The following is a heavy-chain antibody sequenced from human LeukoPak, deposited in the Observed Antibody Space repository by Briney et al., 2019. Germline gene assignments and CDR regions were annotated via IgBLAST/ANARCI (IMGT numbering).Heavy chain of an antibody. CDR3: ARVGDCGRASCYAIDY. Sequence: GGSLRLSCAASGFTVSSNYMSWVRQAPGKGLEWVSIIYSGGSTYYTDSVRGRSIISRDISKNTLYLQMNSLRAEDTAVYYCARVGDCGRASCYAIDYWGQGTLVTVS. CDR2: IYSGGST. CDR1: GFTVSSNY. J-gene: IGHJ4*02. V-gene: IGHV3-66*01. D-gene: IGHD2-2*01.